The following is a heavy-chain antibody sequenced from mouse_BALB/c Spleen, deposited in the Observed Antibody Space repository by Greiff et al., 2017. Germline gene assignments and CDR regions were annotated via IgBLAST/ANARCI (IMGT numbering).Heavy chain of an antibody. J-gene: IGHJ2*01. CDR2: ISSGGST. CDR1: GFTFSSYA. V-gene: IGHV5-6-5*01. CDR3: ARDYDYDGDY. Sequence: EVQRVESGGGLVKPGGSLKLSCAASGFTFSSYAMSWVRQTPEKRLEWVASISSGGSTYYPDSVKGRFTISRDNARNILYLQMSSLRSEDTAMYYCARDYDYDGDYWGQGTTLTVSS. D-gene: IGHD2-4*01.